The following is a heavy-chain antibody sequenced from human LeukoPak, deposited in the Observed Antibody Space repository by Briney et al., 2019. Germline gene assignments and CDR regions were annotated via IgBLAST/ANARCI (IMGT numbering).Heavy chain of an antibody. V-gene: IGHV1-18*04. CDR1: GYTFTGYY. D-gene: IGHD6-13*01. Sequence: ASVKVSCKASGYTFTGYYMHWVRQAPGQGLEWMGWISAYNGNTNYAQKLQGRATMTTDTSTSTAYMELRSLRSDDTAVYYCARDGGAAAGLDFDYWGQGTLVTVSS. J-gene: IGHJ4*02. CDR2: ISAYNGNT. CDR3: ARDGGAAAGLDFDY.